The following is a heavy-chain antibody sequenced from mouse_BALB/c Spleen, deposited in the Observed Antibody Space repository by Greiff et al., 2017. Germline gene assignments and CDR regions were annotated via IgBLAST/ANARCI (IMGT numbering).Heavy chain of an antibody. Sequence: EVQLQESGPGLVKPSQSLSLTCSVTGYSITSGYYWNWIRQFPGNKLEWMGYISYDGSNNYNPSLKNRISITRDTSKNQFFLKLNSVTTEDTATYYCARAPIYYYGSSYEFDYWGQGTTLTVSS. CDR3: ARAPIYYYGSSYEFDY. V-gene: IGHV3-6*02. J-gene: IGHJ2*01. D-gene: IGHD1-1*01. CDR2: ISYDGSN. CDR1: GYSITSGYY.